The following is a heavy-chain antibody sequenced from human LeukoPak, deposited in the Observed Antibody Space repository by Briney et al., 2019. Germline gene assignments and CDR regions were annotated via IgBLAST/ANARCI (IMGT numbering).Heavy chain of an antibody. CDR2: IKRDGSQK. V-gene: IGHV3-7*01. CDR1: GFSFSSNW. CDR3: ARLGLEVGGPNWFDP. D-gene: IGHD1-1*01. J-gene: IGHJ5*02. Sequence: GGSLRLSCAAPGFSFSSNWVDWVRQAPGKGLEWVAHIKRDGSQKYYLDSVKGRFTISRDNAKNSLYLQMNSLRVEDTAVYYCARLGLEVGGPNWFDPWGQGTLVTVSS.